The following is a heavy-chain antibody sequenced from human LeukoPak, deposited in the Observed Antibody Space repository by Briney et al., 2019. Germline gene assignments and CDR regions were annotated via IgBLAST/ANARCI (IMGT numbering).Heavy chain of an antibody. CDR1: GGSISSYY. CDR3: ARSPYCSSTSCPNKYYYYYGMDV. D-gene: IGHD2-2*01. CDR2: IYYSGST. J-gene: IGHJ6*02. V-gene: IGHV4-59*01. Sequence: WETLSLTCTVSGGSISSYYWRWIRQPPGKGLEWIGYIYYSGSTNYNPSLKSRVTISVDTSKNQFSLKLSSVTSADTAVYYCARSPYCSSTSCPNKYYYYYGMDVWGQGTTVTVSS.